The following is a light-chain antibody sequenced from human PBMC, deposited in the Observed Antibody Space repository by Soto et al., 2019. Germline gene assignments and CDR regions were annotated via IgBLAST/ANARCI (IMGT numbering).Light chain of an antibody. Sequence: EIVMTQSPATLSVSPGERATLSCRASQSVSSNLAWYQQKPGQAPRLLIYGASNRATGIPDRFSGSGSGTDFTLIIDSLEPEDFAVYYCQQRINWPLTFGGGTKVDIK. CDR1: QSVSSN. J-gene: IGKJ4*01. V-gene: IGKV3-11*01. CDR2: GAS. CDR3: QQRINWPLT.